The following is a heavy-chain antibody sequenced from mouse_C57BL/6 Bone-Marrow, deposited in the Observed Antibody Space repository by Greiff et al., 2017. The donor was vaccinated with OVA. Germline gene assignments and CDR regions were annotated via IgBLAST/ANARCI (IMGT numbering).Heavy chain of an antibody. CDR3: ARSTYGSSLYYFDY. CDR2: IYPGSGST. CDR1: GYTFTSYW. J-gene: IGHJ2*01. Sequence: QVQLKQPGAELVMPGASVKLSCKASGYTFTSYWITWVKQRPGQGLEWIGDIYPGSGSTNYNEKFKSKATLTVDTSSSTAYMQLSSLTSEDSAVYYCARSTYGSSLYYFDYWGQGTTLTVSS. V-gene: IGHV1-55*01. D-gene: IGHD1-1*01.